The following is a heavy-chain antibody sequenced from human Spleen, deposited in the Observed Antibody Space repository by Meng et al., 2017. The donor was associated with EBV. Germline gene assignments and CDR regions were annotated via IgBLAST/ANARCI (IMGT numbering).Heavy chain of an antibody. CDR1: GGTFSSFA. CDR3: AYEVIENWFDP. V-gene: IGHV1-69*06. J-gene: IGHJ5*02. CDR2: IIPMYGTT. Sequence: QVELVQSGAEVKTAGSAVKVSCKASGGTFSSFAISWVRQAPGQGLEWMGTIIPMYGTTNYAQKFQGRVTMTAVSSSTTMYMELTSLTSDDTAVYYCAYEVIENWFDPWGQGTLVTVSS. D-gene: IGHD3-16*01.